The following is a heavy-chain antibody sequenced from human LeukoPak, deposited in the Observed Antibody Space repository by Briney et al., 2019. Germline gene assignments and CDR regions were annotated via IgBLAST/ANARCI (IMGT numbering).Heavy chain of an antibody. CDR1: GFTFSSYG. J-gene: IGHJ6*02. Sequence: PGGSLRLSCAASGFTFSSYGMHWVRQAPGKGLEWVAGIPYDGRNKYYADSVKGRFTISRDNSRSTLYLQMNSLRAEDTAVYYCAKDVGSLSSSWYYYGMDVWGRGATVTVSS. D-gene: IGHD6-13*01. CDR2: IPYDGRNK. V-gene: IGHV3-30*18. CDR3: AKDVGSLSSSWYYYGMDV.